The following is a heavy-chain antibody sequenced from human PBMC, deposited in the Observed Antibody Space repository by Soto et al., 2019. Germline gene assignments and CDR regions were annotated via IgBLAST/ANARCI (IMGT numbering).Heavy chain of an antibody. D-gene: IGHD2-2*01. J-gene: IGHJ6*02. CDR2: INTRGGST. CDR3: ARGSYCISTSCPRGGMDV. Sequence: QVQLVQSGAEVKKPGASVKVSCKASGYTFTSYYMHWVRQAPGQGLEWMGIINTRGGSTSYAKKFQGRVTMTRETSTSTVYMELSSLRSEDTAVYYCARGSYCISTSCPRGGMDVWGQGTTVTVSS. V-gene: IGHV1-46*01. CDR1: GYTFTSYY.